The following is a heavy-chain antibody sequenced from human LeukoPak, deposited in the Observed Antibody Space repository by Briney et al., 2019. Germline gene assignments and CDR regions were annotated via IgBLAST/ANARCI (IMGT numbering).Heavy chain of an antibody. CDR3: ARGPPNTAMADY. Sequence: ASVKVSCKASGGTFSSYAISWVRQAPGQGLEWMGGIIPIFGTANYAQKFQGRVTITADESTSTAYMELSSLRSEDMAVYYCARGPPNTAMADYWGQGTLVTVSS. CDR2: IIPIFGTA. V-gene: IGHV1-69*13. J-gene: IGHJ4*02. D-gene: IGHD5-18*01. CDR1: GGTFSSYA.